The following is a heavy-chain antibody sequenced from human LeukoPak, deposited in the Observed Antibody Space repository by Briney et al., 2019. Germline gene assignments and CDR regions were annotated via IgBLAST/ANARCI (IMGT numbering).Heavy chain of an antibody. D-gene: IGHD3-10*01. CDR1: GFTFSSYG. V-gene: IGHV3-30*18. J-gene: IGHJ4*02. CDR2: ISYDGSNK. Sequence: PGGSLRLSCAASGFTFSSYGMHWVCQAPGKGLEWVAVISYDGSNKYYADSVKGRFTISRDNSKNTLYLQMNSLRAEDTAVYYCAKDKTDGSGSYLHWGQGTLVTVSS. CDR3: AKDKTDGSGSYLH.